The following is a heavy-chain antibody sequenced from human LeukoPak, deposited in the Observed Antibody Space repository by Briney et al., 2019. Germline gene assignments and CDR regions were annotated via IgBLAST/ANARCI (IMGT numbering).Heavy chain of an antibody. Sequence: GGSVKVSCKASGYTFTSHDINWARQATGQGLEWMGWMNPNSGNTGYAQKFQGRVTMTRDTSISTAYMELSSLRSEDTAEYYCARGIRGREDYWGRGTLVTVSS. V-gene: IGHV1-8*01. CDR1: GYTFTSHD. CDR3: ARGIRGREDY. D-gene: IGHD3-16*01. J-gene: IGHJ4*02. CDR2: MNPNSGNT.